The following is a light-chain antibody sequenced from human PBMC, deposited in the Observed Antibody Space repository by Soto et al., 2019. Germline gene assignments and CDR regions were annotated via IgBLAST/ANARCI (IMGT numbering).Light chain of an antibody. V-gene: IGLV2-14*01. Sequence: QSALTQPASASGSPGQSITISCTGTSSDIGASNYVSWYQQHPGKAPKLMIYEVSNRPSGVSNRFSGSKSGHTASLTISGLQAEDEGDYYCSSYTRISTYVFGVGTKVTVL. CDR2: EVS. CDR1: SSDIGASNY. J-gene: IGLJ1*01. CDR3: SSYTRISTYV.